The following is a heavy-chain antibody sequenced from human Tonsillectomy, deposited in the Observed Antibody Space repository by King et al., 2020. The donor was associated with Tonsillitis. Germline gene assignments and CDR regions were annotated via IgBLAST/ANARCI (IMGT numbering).Heavy chain of an antibody. V-gene: IGHV4-34*01. CDR2: ISHGGST. CDR3: ARGSRYCSSTSCYEGYYYYMDV. D-gene: IGHD2-2*01. Sequence: VQLQQWGAGLLKPSETLSLTCGVYVGSFSGYYWSWIRQPPGKGLEWIGEISHGGSTNYNPSLKSGVTISVDTSKNQFSLKLSSVTAADTAVYYCARGSRYCSSTSCYEGYYYYMDVWGKGTTVTVSS. CDR1: VGSFSGYY. J-gene: IGHJ6*03.